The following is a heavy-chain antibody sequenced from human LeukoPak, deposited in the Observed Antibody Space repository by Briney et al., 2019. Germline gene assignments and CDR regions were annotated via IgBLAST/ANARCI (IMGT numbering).Heavy chain of an antibody. J-gene: IGHJ5*02. CDR3: ARGVTPGYSSVCYTFPYSFDP. V-gene: IGHV4-59*01. D-gene: IGHD6-19*01. CDR1: GGSISSYY. CDR2: IYYSGST. Sequence: SETLSLTCTVSGGSISSYYWSWIRQPPGKGLEWIGYIYYSGSTNYNPSLKSRVTISVDTSKNQFSLKLSSVTAADTAVYYCARGVTPGYSSVCYTFPYSFDPWGQGNLGTVSS.